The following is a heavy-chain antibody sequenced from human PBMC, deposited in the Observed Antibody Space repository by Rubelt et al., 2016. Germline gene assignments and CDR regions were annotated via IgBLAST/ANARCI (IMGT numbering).Heavy chain of an antibody. V-gene: IGHV4-39*01. CDR2: IYYSGST. J-gene: IGHJ4*02. CDR1: GGSISSTTYY. CDR3: ARRPYWGGECYFFDY. D-gene: IGHD2-21*01. Sequence: QLQLQESGPGLVEPSETLSLTCTVSGGSISSTTYYWGWIRQPPGKGLEWIGTIYYSGSTFYNPSLKSRVTISVDTSKKQLSRRPSWVTDADTAVYYCARRPYWGGECYFFDYWGQGSLVTVSS.